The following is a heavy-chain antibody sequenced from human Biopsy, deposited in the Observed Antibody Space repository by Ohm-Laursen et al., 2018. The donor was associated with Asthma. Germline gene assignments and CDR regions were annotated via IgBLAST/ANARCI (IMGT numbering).Heavy chain of an antibody. D-gene: IGHD3-9*01. V-gene: IGHV1-3*04. CDR1: GYNFIRFA. Sequence: WVKVSCNASGYNFIRFAIHWVRQAPGQRLEWMGWVNTGNGDTKYSQKFQGRVTITRDTSASTAYMELRSLRSEDTATYYCARTYYDFLTGQVKDVFGVWGQGTMVTVSS. CDR2: VNTGNGDT. J-gene: IGHJ3*01. CDR3: ARTYYDFLTGQVKDVFGV.